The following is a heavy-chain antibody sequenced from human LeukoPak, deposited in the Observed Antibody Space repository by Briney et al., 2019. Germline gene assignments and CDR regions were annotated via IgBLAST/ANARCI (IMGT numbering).Heavy chain of an antibody. V-gene: IGHV3-23*01. J-gene: IGHJ4*02. CDR3: AKEDCSSTSCWYFDY. Sequence: GGSLRLSCAASGLTFSIYAMSWVRQAPGEGLEWVSPISVRGGVTYYADSVKGGFTISRENSKNTLYLQMNSLRAEDTAVYYCAKEDCSSTSCWYFDYWGQGTLVTVSS. CDR2: ISVRGGVT. D-gene: IGHD2-2*01. CDR1: GLTFSIYA.